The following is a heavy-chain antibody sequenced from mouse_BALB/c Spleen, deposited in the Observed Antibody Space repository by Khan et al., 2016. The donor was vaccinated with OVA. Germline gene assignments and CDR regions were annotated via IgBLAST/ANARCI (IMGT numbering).Heavy chain of an antibody. CDR2: IWSGGST. CDR1: GFSLTSYG. V-gene: IGHV2-2*02. CDR3: ARNGDYVHWYFDV. J-gene: IGHJ1*01. D-gene: IGHD2-13*01. Sequence: QMQLKQSGPGLVQPSQSLSITCTVSGFSLTSYGVHWVRQSPGKGLEWLGVIWSGGSTDYNAAFITRLSISKDNSKSKVVFKMNSLQPNDTAIYYCARNGDYVHWYFDVWGAGTTVTVSS.